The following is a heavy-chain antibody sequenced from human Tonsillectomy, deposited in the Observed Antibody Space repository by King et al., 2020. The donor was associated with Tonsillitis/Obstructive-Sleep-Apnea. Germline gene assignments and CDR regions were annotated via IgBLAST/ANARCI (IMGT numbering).Heavy chain of an antibody. V-gene: IGHV3-9*01. Sequence: VQLVESGGGLVHPGRSLRLSCAASGFTFDDYAMHWVRQAPGKGLEWVSGISWNSGSIGYADSVKGRFTISRDNAKSSLFLQMNSLRAEDTALYYCAKDLISGYYDSFDYWGQGTLVTVSS. D-gene: IGHD3-22*01. CDR3: AKDLISGYYDSFDY. CDR1: GFTFDDYA. CDR2: ISWNSGSI. J-gene: IGHJ4*02.